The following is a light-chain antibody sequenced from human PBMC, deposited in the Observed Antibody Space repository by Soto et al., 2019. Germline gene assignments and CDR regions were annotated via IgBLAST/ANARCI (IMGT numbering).Light chain of an antibody. CDR3: QQYNTYWT. CDR2: DVS. CDR1: QNISSW. J-gene: IGKJ1*01. Sequence: DIQMTHSPSSLSACVGDRVTITCRASQNISSWLAWYQQKPGKAPKVLIYDVSNLETGVPSRFSGSGSGTEFTLTISSLHPDDFATYYCQQYNTYWTFGQGTKVDIK. V-gene: IGKV1-5*01.